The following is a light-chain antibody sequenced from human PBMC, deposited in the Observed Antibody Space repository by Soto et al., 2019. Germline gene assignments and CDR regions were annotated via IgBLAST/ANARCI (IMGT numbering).Light chain of an antibody. CDR2: GAS. CDR3: QQYSTALT. V-gene: IGKV3-15*01. CDR1: QSVGST. Sequence: EILMTQSPATLSVSPGERVILSCRASQSVGSTLAWYQQKPGQAPRLLIRGASTRATGVPARFSGSGSGTEFPLTIGSLQSEDFAVYYCQQYSTALTFGGGTTLEIK. J-gene: IGKJ4*02.